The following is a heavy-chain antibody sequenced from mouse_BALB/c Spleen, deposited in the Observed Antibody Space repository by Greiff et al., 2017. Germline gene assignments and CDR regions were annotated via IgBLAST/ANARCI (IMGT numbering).Heavy chain of an antibody. CDR3: ARHGGLRRNYFDY. CDR1: GFTFSSYG. CDR2: ISSGGSYT. Sequence: EVQVVESGGDLVKPGGSLKLSCAASGFTFSSYGMSWVRQTPDKRLEWVATISSGGSYTYYPDSVKGRFTISRDNAKNTLYLQMSSLKSEDTAMYYCARHGGLRRNYFDYWGQGTTLTVSS. J-gene: IGHJ2*01. D-gene: IGHD2-4*01. V-gene: IGHV5-6*01.